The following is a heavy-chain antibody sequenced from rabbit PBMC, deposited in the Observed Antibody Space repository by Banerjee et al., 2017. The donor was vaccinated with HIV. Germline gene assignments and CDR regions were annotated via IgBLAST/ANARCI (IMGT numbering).Heavy chain of an antibody. Sequence: QSLEESGGGLVQPEGSLTLTCKASGFPFSNKAVMCWVRQAPGKGLEWISCIAGSSSGFTYSATWAKGRFIISKTSSTTVTLQMTSLTAADTATYFCARDTGSSFSSYGMDLWGPGTLVTVS. CDR3: ARDTGSSFSSYGMDL. D-gene: IGHD8-1*01. CDR1: GFPFSNKAV. V-gene: IGHV1S40*01. J-gene: IGHJ6*01. CDR2: IAGSSSGFT.